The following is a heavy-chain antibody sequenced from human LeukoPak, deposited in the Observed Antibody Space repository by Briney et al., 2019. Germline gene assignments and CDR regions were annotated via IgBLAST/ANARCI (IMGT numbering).Heavy chain of an antibody. V-gene: IGHV1-69*05. CDR3: ARATAMVSGIFDY. Sequence: ASVKVSCKASGGTFSSYAISWVRQAPGQGLEWVGGIIPIFGTANYAQKFQGRVTITTDESTSTAYMELSSLRSEDTALYYCARATAMVSGIFDYWGQGTLVTVSS. J-gene: IGHJ4*02. CDR1: GGTFSSYA. D-gene: IGHD5-18*01. CDR2: IIPIFGTA.